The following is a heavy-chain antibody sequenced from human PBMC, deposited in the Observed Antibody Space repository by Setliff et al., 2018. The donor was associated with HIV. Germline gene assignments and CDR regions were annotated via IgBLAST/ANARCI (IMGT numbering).Heavy chain of an antibody. Sequence: GASVKVSCKASGYTFTDYYIHWVRRVPGQGLDWMGRIHPNSGGTNSAQKFQGRITMTRDTSMKTAYMELTRLTFDDAALYCARVGVDASTLNFFDLWGQGTLITVSS. CDR1: GYTFTDYY. V-gene: IGHV1-2*06. J-gene: IGHJ4*02. CDR2: IHPNSGGT. D-gene: IGHD2-15*01. CDR3: ARVGVDASTLNFFDL.